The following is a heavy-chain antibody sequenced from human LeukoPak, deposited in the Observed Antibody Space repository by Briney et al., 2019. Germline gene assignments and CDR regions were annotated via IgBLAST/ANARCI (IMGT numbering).Heavy chain of an antibody. Sequence: QSGGSLRLSCAASGFTFTEYSIIVVRQAPGKGREWVSFISDISDRSSTIHYAHCVKGRFTISRDNAERSVYLQMKSLRADDTAVYYCASVRGPTLKTCYMDVWGTGTTATVSS. D-gene: IGHD3-10*01. J-gene: IGHJ6*03. CDR3: ASVRGPTLKTCYMDV. CDR1: GFTFTEYS. CDR2: ISDRSSTI. V-gene: IGHV3-48*04.